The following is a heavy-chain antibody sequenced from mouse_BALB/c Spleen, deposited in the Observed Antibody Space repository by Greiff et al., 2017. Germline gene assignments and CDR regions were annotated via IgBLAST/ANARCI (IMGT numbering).Heavy chain of an antibody. Sequence: EVMLVESGGGLVQPGGSRKLSCAASGFTFSSFGMHWVRQAPEKGLEWVAYISSGSSTIYYADTVKGRFTISRDNPKNTLFLQMTSLRSEDTAMYYCARPIYYYGIGAMDYWGQGTSVTVSS. CDR3: ARPIYYYGIGAMDY. J-gene: IGHJ4*01. D-gene: IGHD1-1*01. CDR2: ISSGSSTI. CDR1: GFTFSSFG. V-gene: IGHV5-17*02.